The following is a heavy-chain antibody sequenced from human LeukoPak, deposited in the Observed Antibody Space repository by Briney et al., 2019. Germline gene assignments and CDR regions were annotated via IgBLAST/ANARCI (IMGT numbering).Heavy chain of an antibody. CDR3: AKDRGNSRGPIVYYFDY. CDR2: ISYDGSNK. Sequence: QSAGSLRLSCAASGFSFSTYGMHWVLQAPGKGLEWVAVISYDGSNKYYADSVKGRFTTSRDNSKNTLYLQMNSLRAEDTAVYYCAKDRGNSRGPIVYYFDYWGQGTLVTVSS. D-gene: IGHD2/OR15-2a*01. J-gene: IGHJ4*02. CDR1: GFSFSTYG. V-gene: IGHV3-30*18.